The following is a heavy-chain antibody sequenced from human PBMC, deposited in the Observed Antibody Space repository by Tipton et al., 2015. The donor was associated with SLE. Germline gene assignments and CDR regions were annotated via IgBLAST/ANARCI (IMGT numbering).Heavy chain of an antibody. D-gene: IGHD6-6*01. CDR3: ARGGPSSKWLDP. Sequence: PGLVKPSETMSLTCSVSGVSISSHYWSWIRQPPGKGLEWIGYIHYSGTTNYNPSLRGRVTMPVDTSKNQFSLKLSSVTAADTAMYYCARGGPSSKWLDPWGRGTQVTVSS. CDR2: IHYSGTT. CDR1: GVSISSHY. V-gene: IGHV4-59*11. J-gene: IGHJ5*02.